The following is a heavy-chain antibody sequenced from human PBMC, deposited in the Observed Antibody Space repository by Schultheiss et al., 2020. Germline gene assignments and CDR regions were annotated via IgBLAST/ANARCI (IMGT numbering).Heavy chain of an antibody. V-gene: IGHV4-34*01. D-gene: IGHD6-13*01. CDR3: ARDRVAAAGTCNWFDP. CDR1: GGSFSGYY. Sequence: SATLSLTCAVYGGSFSGYYWSWIRQPPGKGLEWIGEINHSGSTNYNPSLKSRVTVSVDTSKNQFSLKLRSLTAADTAVNYCARDRVAAAGTCNWFDPWGQGTLVTVSS. J-gene: IGHJ5*02. CDR2: INHSGST.